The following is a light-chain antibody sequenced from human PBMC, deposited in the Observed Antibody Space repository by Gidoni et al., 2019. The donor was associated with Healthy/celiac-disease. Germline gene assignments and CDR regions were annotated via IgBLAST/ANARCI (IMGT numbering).Light chain of an antibody. CDR3: QQYNNWPRGT. Sequence: EILIRQSQATLSVSPGERATLSCRASQSVSSNLAWYQQKPGQAPRLPIYGASTRATGIPARFSGSGSGTEFTLTISSLQSEDFAVYYCQQYNNWPRGTFGQGTKVEIK. V-gene: IGKV3-15*01. J-gene: IGKJ1*01. CDR1: QSVSSN. CDR2: GAS.